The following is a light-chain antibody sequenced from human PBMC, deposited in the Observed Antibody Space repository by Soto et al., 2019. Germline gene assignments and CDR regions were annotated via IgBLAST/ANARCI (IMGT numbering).Light chain of an antibody. Sequence: ETVMTQSPATLSVSPGEGATLSCRASQSVSSNLVWYQHKPGQAPRLLIYGASNRATGIPDRFSGSGSGTDFTLTISRLEPEDFAIYYCLQANRVPLSFGQGTRLEIK. CDR1: QSVSSN. CDR2: GAS. V-gene: IGKV3D-15*01. J-gene: IGKJ5*01. CDR3: LQANRVPLS.